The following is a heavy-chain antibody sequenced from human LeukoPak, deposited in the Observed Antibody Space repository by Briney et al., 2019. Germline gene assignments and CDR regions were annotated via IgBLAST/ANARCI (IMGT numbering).Heavy chain of an antibody. D-gene: IGHD3-10*01. Sequence: SETLSLTCTVSGGSISSYYWSWIRQHPGKGLEWIGYIYYSGSTYYNPSLKSRVTISVDTSKNQFSLKLSSVTAADTAVYYCARVYGSGSYYTLDYWGQGTLVTVSS. CDR3: ARVYGSGSYYTLDY. J-gene: IGHJ4*02. CDR1: GGSISSYY. CDR2: IYYSGST. V-gene: IGHV4-59*06.